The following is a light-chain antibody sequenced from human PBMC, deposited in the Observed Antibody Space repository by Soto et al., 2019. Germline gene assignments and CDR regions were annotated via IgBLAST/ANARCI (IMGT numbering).Light chain of an antibody. V-gene: IGKV1-9*01. J-gene: IGKJ3*01. Sequence: DIQLTQSPSFLSASVGDRVTITCRASQGISIYLAWYQQKPGQAPMLLIYAASILQSEVPSRFSGTGSGTKFTLTISSLEPEDLASYYCQQLDSYPFTCGPGPKVDIK. CDR3: QQLDSYPFT. CDR1: QGISIY. CDR2: AAS.